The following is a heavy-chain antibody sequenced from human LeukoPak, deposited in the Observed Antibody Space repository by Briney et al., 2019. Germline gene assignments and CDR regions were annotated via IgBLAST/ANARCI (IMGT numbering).Heavy chain of an antibody. CDR2: ISSSSSYI. CDR1: GFTFSSYS. D-gene: IGHD2-2*01. Sequence: GGSLRLSCAASGFTFSSYSMNWARQAPGKGLEWVSSISSSSSYIYYADSVKGRFTISRDNAKNSLYLQMNSLRAEDMAVYYCASASTFCSTTGCPSGNYWGQGTQVTVSS. CDR3: ASASTFCSTTGCPSGNY. V-gene: IGHV3-21*01. J-gene: IGHJ4*02.